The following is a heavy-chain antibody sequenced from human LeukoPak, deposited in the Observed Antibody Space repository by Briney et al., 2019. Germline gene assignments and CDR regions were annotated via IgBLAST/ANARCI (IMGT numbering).Heavy chain of an antibody. D-gene: IGHD1-26*01. Sequence: GGSLRLSCAASGFTFSGSAMHWVRQASGKGLEWVGRIRSKANSYATAYAASVKGRFTISRDDSKNTAYLQMNSLKAEDTAVYYCTSPSGSYGRWGQGTLVTVSS. V-gene: IGHV3-73*01. CDR1: GFTFSGSA. CDR3: TSPSGSYGR. CDR2: IRSKANSYAT. J-gene: IGHJ4*02.